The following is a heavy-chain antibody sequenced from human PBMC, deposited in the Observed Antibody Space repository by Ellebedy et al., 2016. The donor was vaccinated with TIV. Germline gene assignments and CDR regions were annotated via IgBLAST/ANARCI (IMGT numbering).Heavy chain of an antibody. Sequence: GESLKISCKATGYSFTYHWISWARQMPGKGLEWMGRIDTSDSYTKYSPSFQGQVTISVDTSPNTAHLQWSSLKAADTALYYCARHGPETYSTAWYCSHWGQGTLVTVSS. CDR2: IDTSDSYT. CDR1: GYSFTYHW. CDR3: ARHGPETYSTAWYCSH. V-gene: IGHV5-10-1*01. D-gene: IGHD6-19*01. J-gene: IGHJ4*02.